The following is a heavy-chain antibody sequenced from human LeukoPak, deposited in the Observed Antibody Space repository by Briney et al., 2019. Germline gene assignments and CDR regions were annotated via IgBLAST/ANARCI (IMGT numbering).Heavy chain of an antibody. J-gene: IGHJ4*02. D-gene: IGHD1-26*01. Sequence: ASVKVSCKASGYTFSNYNIHWLRQAPGQGLEWMGIVNPSGDSTNYAQNFQGRVTMTGDTSTSTVYMELSSLRSEDTAVYYCAKDWAYRGNYYYFEYWGQGTLVTVSS. CDR1: GYTFSNYN. V-gene: IGHV1-46*01. CDR2: VNPSGDST. CDR3: AKDWAYRGNYYYFEY.